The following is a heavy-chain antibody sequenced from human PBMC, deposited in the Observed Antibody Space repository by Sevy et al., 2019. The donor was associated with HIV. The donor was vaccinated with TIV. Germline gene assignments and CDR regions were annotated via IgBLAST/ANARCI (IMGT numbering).Heavy chain of an antibody. Sequence: GGSLRLSCAASGFTFSSYWMSWVRQAPGKGLECVANIKQDGSEKYYVDSVKGRFTMSRDNAKNSLYLQMNSLRAEDTSVFYCARENLLQLVSFHAFEIWGQWTMVIVS. D-gene: IGHD6-13*01. CDR1: GFTFSSYW. J-gene: IGHJ3*02. V-gene: IGHV3-7*01. CDR2: IKQDGSEK. CDR3: ARENLLQLVSFHAFEI.